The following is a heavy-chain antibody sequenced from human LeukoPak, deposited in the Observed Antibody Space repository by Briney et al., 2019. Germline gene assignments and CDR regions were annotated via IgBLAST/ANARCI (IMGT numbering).Heavy chain of an antibody. V-gene: IGHV3-7*03. Sequence: PVGALTLSCAASGFTFSSYRMSWVRQAPGKGGEGVANIKQDGSEKYYVDSVKGRFTISRDNAKNSLYLQMNSLRAEDTAIYYCATYRPVLLPFESWGQGTLVPVSS. CDR1: GFTFSSYR. D-gene: IGHD2-8*02. CDR3: ATYRPVLLPFES. CDR2: IKQDGSEK. J-gene: IGHJ4*02.